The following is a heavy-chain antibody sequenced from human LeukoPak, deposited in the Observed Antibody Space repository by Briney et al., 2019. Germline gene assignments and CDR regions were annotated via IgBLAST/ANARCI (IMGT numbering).Heavy chain of an antibody. CDR1: GGSFSGYY. CDR3: ARGDDSGYYDYFDY. CDR2: INHSGST. J-gene: IGHJ4*02. V-gene: IGHV4-34*01. D-gene: IGHD3-22*01. Sequence: SETLSLTCAVYGGSFSGYYWSWIRQPPGKGLEWIGEINHSGSTNYNPSLKSRVTISVDTSKNQFSLKLSSVTAEDTAMYYCARGDDSGYYDYFDYWGQGALVTVSS.